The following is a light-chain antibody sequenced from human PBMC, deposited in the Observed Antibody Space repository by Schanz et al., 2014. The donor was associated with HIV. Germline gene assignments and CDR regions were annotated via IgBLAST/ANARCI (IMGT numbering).Light chain of an antibody. CDR3: QQYKDNSLHT. CDR2: QAS. V-gene: IGKV1-5*03. CDR1: QTIGRF. J-gene: IGKJ2*01. Sequence: IQMTQSPSTVSASVGDRVTITCRASQTIGRFLAWYQQKPGRAPKLLIYQASTLQTGVPSRFSGSGSGTSFTLTITSLQPDDFATYYCQQYKDNSLHTFGQGTKVEI.